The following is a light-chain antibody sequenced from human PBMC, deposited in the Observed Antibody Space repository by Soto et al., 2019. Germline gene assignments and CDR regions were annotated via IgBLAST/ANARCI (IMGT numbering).Light chain of an antibody. J-gene: IGKJ1*01. V-gene: IGKV3-20*01. CDR1: QSVSSSY. Sequence: EIVLTQSPGTLSLSSGERATLSCRSSQSVSSSYLAWYQQKPGQAPRLLIYGASSRATGIPDRFSGSGSGTDFTLTISRLEPEHFAVYYCQQYGSSPPTFGQGTKVDI. CDR3: QQYGSSPPT. CDR2: GAS.